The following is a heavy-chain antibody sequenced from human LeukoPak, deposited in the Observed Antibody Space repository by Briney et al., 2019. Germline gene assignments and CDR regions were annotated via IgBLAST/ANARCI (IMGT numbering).Heavy chain of an antibody. CDR2: INPNSGGT. CDR1: GYTFTGYY. D-gene: IGHD4-17*01. CDR3: ARGDTVTTGPFDY. Sequence: GASVKVSCKASGYTFTGYYMHWVRQAPGQGLERMGRINPNSGGTNSAQKFQGRVTMTRDTSISTAYMELTRLRSDDTAVYYCARGDTVTTGPFDYWGQGTLVTVSS. V-gene: IGHV1-2*06. J-gene: IGHJ4*02.